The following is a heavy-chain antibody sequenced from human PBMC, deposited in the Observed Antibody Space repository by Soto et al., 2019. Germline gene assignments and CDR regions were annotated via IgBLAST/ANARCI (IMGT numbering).Heavy chain of an antibody. V-gene: IGHV3-9*01. Sequence: EVQLVESGGGLVQPGRSLRLSCAASGFTFDDYAMHWVRQAPGKGLEWVSGISWNSGSIGYADSVKGRFTISRDNAKNSMYLQMNSLRAAETDLYYCSGYYFGAFDIWGQGTMVTVSS. CDR3: SGYYFGAFDI. CDR1: GFTFDDYA. CDR2: ISWNSGSI. D-gene: IGHD3-22*01. J-gene: IGHJ3*02.